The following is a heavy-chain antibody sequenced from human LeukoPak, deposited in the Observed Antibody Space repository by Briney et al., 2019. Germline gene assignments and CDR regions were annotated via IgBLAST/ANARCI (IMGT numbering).Heavy chain of an antibody. CDR3: ARHAGRDGYNNYYYYYMDV. J-gene: IGHJ6*03. D-gene: IGHD5-24*01. CDR2: IYPGDSDT. V-gene: IGHV5-51*01. CDR1: GYSFTSYW. Sequence: GESLKISCKGSGYSFTSYWIGWVRQMPGKGLEWMGIIYPGDSDTRYSPSFQGQVTISADKSISTAYLQWSSLKASDTAMYYCARHAGRDGYNNYYYYYMDVWGKGTTVAVSS.